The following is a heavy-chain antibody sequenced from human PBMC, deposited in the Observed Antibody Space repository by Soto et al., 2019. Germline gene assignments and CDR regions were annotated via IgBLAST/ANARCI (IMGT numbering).Heavy chain of an antibody. CDR1: AESPSLGCY. CDR2: IYHAGSV. V-gene: IGHV4-38-2*01. J-gene: IGHJ6*02. Sequence: TRVGSAESPSLGCYRVWIRQPAKKEQAWIGSIYHAGSVYYNPSLNSRVAVSLDTSQNHFSLKLTSVTAADTAVYCCARTFAYYGMAVWGQWSTVT. CDR3: ARTFAYYGMAV. D-gene: IGHD3-3*02.